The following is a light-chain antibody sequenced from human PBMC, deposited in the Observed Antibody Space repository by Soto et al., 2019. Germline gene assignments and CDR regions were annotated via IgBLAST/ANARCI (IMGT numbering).Light chain of an antibody. CDR3: QQSYSSMST. J-gene: IGKJ4*01. Sequence: DIQMTQSPSSLSASVGDRVTITCRASQSIKNYLNWYHQKPGKAPRLLIYAASSLQSGVPSRFSGSGSGTDFTLTITNLQLEDFATYYCQQSYSSMSTFGGGTKLEIK. V-gene: IGKV1-39*01. CDR1: QSIKNY. CDR2: AAS.